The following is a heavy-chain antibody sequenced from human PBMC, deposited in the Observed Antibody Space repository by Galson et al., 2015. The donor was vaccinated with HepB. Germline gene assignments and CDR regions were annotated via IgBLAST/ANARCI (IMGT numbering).Heavy chain of an antibody. J-gene: IGHJ4*02. CDR2: ISGSDDIT. V-gene: IGHV3-23*01. D-gene: IGHD3-22*01. CDR3: ARDAGYYDRPGYSVVY. Sequence: SLRLSCAASGFPFSRYAMTWVRQAPGKGLGWVSSISGSDDITYYADSVKGRFTISSDNSKNSLALQMNSLRAEDTAVYYCARDAGYYDRPGYSVVYWGQGTLVTVSA. CDR1: GFPFSRYA.